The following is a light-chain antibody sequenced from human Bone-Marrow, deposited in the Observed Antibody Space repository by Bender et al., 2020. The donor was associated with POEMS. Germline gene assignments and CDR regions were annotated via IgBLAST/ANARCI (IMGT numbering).Light chain of an antibody. Sequence: GSYPVNWYQQLPGAAPKLVIFHNSQRPSGVPDRFSGSNSGTSASLAISGLLSDDEADFYCATWDDSLNGWVFGGGTKLTVL. CDR2: HNS. CDR1: GSYP. CDR3: ATWDDSLNGWV. J-gene: IGLJ3*02. V-gene: IGLV1-44*01.